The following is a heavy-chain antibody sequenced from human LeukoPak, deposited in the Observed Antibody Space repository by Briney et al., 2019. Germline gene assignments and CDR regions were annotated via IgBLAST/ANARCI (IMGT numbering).Heavy chain of an antibody. V-gene: IGHV3-48*02. J-gene: IGHJ4*02. CDR3: ASGLVPARFDD. D-gene: IGHD2-2*01. CDR1: GFTFSNYN. CDR2: ISSSTSTM. Sequence: GGSLRLSCVGSGFTFSNYNMNWVRQAPGKGLEWVSFISSSTSTMYYADSVKGRFTISRDNAKNSLFLQMNSLRDDDTAVYYCASGLVPARFDDWGQGILVTVSS.